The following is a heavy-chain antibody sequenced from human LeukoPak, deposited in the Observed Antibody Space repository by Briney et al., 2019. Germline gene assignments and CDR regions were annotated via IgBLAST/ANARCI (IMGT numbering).Heavy chain of an antibody. J-gene: IGHJ6*02. Sequence: ASVKVSCKASGGTFSSYSISWVRQAPGQGLEWMGNIVPMFGSANYAQKFQGRVTMTEDTSTDTAYMELSSLRSEDTAVYYCATDSYYYDSSGPGHYGMDVWGQGTTVTVSS. V-gene: IGHV1-69*06. CDR1: GGTFSSYS. D-gene: IGHD3-22*01. CDR3: ATDSYYYDSSGPGHYGMDV. CDR2: IVPMFGSA.